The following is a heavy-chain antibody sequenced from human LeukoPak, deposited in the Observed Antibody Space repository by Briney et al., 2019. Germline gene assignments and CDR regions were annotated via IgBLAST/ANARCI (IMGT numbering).Heavy chain of an antibody. D-gene: IGHD5-18*01. Sequence: GGSLRLSCVASGFTLSNYSMNWVRQAPGKGLEWVSFISISSTTIYYADSVKGRFTISRDNAKNSLFLQMNSLRAEDTAIYYCARSFAKSWIQLWFEYWGQGTLVTVSS. CDR2: ISISSTTI. CDR1: GFTLSNYS. CDR3: ARSFAKSWIQLWFEY. J-gene: IGHJ4*02. V-gene: IGHV3-48*04.